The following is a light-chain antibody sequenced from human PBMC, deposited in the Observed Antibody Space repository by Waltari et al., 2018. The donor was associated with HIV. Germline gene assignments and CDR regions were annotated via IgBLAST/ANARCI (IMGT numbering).Light chain of an antibody. CDR3: ASWDDSLSGPG. CDR1: SSNIGRNY. CDR2: RNN. J-gene: IGLJ2*01. V-gene: IGLV1-47*01. Sequence: QSVLTQPPSASGTPGQRVTISCSGSSSNIGRNYVYWYQQLPGTAPKLLIYRNNQRPSGVPDRFSGSKSGTSASLAIRGLRSEDEADDYCASWDDSLSGPGFGGGTKLTVL.